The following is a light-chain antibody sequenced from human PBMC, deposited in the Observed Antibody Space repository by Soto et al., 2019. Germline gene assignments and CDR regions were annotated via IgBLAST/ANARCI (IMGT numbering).Light chain of an antibody. CDR3: QQSFIAPWT. V-gene: IGKV1-39*01. Sequence: DIQMTQSPSSLSASVGDRVTITCRASQSITGYLNWYQQKPGKVPKLLIYAASTLQSGVPSRFSGSGSGTDFTLTLSSLQAEDSATYYCQQSFIAPWTVGQGPKVDIK. CDR2: AAS. CDR1: QSITGY. J-gene: IGKJ1*01.